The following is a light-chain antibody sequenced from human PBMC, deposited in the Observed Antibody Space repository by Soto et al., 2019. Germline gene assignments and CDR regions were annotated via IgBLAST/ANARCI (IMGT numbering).Light chain of an antibody. CDR3: CSYAGSYTKV. J-gene: IGLJ3*02. V-gene: IGLV2-11*01. CDR1: SSDVGGYNY. Sequence: QSALTQPRSVSGSPGQSVTISCTGTSSDVGGYNYVSWYQQHPGKAPKLMIYDVSKRPSGVPDRFSGSKSGNTASLTISGLQAEDEADSYFCSYAGSYTKVFGGGTKLTVL. CDR2: DVS.